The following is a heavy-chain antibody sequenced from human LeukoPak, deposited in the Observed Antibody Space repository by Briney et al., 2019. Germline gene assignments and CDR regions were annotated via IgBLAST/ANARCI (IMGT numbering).Heavy chain of an antibody. D-gene: IGHD5-24*01. CDR3: AKGTLQAYDY. V-gene: IGHV3-48*03. J-gene: IGHJ4*02. CDR2: ISDSGSTI. Sequence: PGGSLRLSCAASGFTFSSFEMNWVRQAPGKGLEWVSYISDSGSTIYYADSVEGRFTISRDNAKNTLYLQMNSLRAEDTAVYYCAKGTLQAYDYWGQGTLVTVSS. CDR1: GFTFSSFE.